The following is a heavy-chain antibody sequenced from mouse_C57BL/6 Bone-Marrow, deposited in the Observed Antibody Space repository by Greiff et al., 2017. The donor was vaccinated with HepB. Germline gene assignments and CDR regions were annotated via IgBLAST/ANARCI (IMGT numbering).Heavy chain of an antibody. V-gene: IGHV1-15*01. CDR1: GSTFTDYE. Sequence: VQLQESGAELVRPGASVTLSCKASGSTFTDYEMHWVKQTPVHGLEWIGAIDPETGGTAYNQKFKGKAILTADKSSSTAYMELRSLTSEDSAVYYCTTVYYGNPMDYWGQGTSVTVSS. CDR3: TTVYYGNPMDY. D-gene: IGHD2-1*01. CDR2: IDPETGGT. J-gene: IGHJ4*01.